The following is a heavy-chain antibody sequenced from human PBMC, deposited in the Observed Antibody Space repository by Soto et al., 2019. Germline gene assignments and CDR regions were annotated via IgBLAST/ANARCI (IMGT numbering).Heavy chain of an antibody. V-gene: IGHV4-59*01. D-gene: IGHD3-22*01. J-gene: IGHJ4*02. Sequence: PSETLSLTCTVSGGSISNYYWSWIRQPPGRGLEWIGHIFYSGSTNYNPALKSRVTISVDTSKSQFSLKLSSVTAADTAVYYCARVAGSTYYYDSSGLTVDYWGQGTLVTVSS. CDR1: GGSISNYY. CDR2: IFYSGST. CDR3: ARVAGSTYYYDSSGLTVDY.